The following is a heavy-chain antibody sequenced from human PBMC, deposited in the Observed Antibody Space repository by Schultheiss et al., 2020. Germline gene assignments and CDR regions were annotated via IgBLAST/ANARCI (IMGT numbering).Heavy chain of an antibody. V-gene: IGHV3-30*04. CDR1: GFTFSSYT. CDR2: ISYDGSNK. J-gene: IGHJ6*02. D-gene: IGHD3-16*01. Sequence: GGSLRLSCATSGFTFSSYTMHWVCQAPGKGLEWVAVISYDGSNKYYADSVKGRFTISRDNSKNTLYLQMNSLRAEDTAVYYCTTDRVFGYYYYGMDVWGQGTTVTVSS. CDR3: TTDRVFGYYYYGMDV.